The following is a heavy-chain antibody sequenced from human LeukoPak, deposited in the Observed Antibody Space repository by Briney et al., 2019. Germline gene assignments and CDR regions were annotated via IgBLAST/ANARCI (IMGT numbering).Heavy chain of an antibody. CDR2: IYYSGST. J-gene: IGHJ4*02. D-gene: IGHD3-22*01. Sequence: PSGTLSLTCTVSGYSISSGYYWGWIRQPPGKGLEWIGSIYYSGSTYYNPSLKSRVTISVDTSKNQFSLKLSSVTAADTAVYYCARVTGYMIEDYFDYWGQGTLVTVSS. CDR3: ARVTGYMIEDYFDY. CDR1: GYSISSGYY. V-gene: IGHV4-38-2*02.